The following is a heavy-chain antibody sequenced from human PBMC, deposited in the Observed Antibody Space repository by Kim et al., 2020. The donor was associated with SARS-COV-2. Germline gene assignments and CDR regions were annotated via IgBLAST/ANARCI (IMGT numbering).Heavy chain of an antibody. D-gene: IGHD3-10*01. CDR3: ARDPPGGRPTYYFDY. CDR1: GFTFSSYS. Sequence: GGSLRLSCAASGFTFSSYSMNWVRQAPGKGLEWVSSISSSSSYIYYADSVKGRFTISRDNAKNSLYLQMNSLRAEDTAVYYCARDPPGGRPTYYFDYWGQGTLVTVSS. V-gene: IGHV3-21*01. J-gene: IGHJ4*02. CDR2: ISSSSSYI.